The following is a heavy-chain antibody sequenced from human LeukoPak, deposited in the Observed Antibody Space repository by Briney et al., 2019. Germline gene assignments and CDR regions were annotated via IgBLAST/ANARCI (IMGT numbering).Heavy chain of an antibody. V-gene: IGHV3-74*01. CDR2: IRFDGGDT. J-gene: IGHJ3*01. CDR1: GFTFNNYW. Sequence: GGSLRLSCAASGFTFNNYWMHWVRQAPGMGLVWVSSIRFDGGDTAYADSAKGRFTISRDNAKNTMFLQMNNLRAEDTAVYYCAKEIDGFDVWGQGTLVTVSS. CDR3: AKEIDGFDV.